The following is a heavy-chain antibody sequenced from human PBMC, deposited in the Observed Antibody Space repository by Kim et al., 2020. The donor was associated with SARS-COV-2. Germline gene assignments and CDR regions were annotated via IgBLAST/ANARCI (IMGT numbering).Heavy chain of an antibody. Sequence: SETLSLTCTVSGGSISSYYWSWIRQPAGKGLEWIGRIYTSGSTNYNPSLKSRVTMSVDTSKNQFSLKLSSVTAADTAGYYCARDRSSGYCSSTSCYSRDWFDPWGQGTLVTVSS. CDR2: IYTSGST. D-gene: IGHD2-2*02. CDR3: ARDRSSGYCSSTSCYSRDWFDP. J-gene: IGHJ5*02. CDR1: GGSISSYY. V-gene: IGHV4-4*07.